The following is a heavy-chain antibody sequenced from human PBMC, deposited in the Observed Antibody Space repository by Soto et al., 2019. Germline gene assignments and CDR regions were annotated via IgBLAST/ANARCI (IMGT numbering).Heavy chain of an antibody. J-gene: IGHJ5*02. V-gene: IGHV1-69*01. Sequence: QVQLVQTGAEVKRPGSSVNVSCTASRGTFSNYAILWVRQAPGQGLEWMGGIVPIHDTTDYAQKFQGRVTLTADEPSSPAYMELRSLGSEDTAVYYCAADYDGLLSWGQGTLVTVSS. CDR1: RGTFSNYA. CDR3: AADYDGLLS. CDR2: IVPIHDTT. D-gene: IGHD3-3*01.